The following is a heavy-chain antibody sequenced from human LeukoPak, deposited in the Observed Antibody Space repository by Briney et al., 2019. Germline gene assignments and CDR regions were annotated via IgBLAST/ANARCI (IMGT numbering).Heavy chain of an antibody. CDR3: ARDRLAVADIYYMDV. J-gene: IGHJ6*03. V-gene: IGHV3-7*01. CDR1: GFTFSSYW. CDR2: IKQDGSEK. Sequence: GGSLRLSCAASGFTFSSYWMSWVRQAPGKGLELVANIKQDGSEKYYVDSVKGRFTISRDNAKNSLYLQMNSLRAEDTAVYYCARDRLAVADIYYMDVWGKGTTVTVSS. D-gene: IGHD6-19*01.